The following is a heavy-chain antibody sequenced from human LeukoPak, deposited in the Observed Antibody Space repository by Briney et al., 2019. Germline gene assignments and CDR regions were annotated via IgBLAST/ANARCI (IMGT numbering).Heavy chain of an antibody. CDR2: IYYSGST. V-gene: IGHV4-59*12. D-gene: IGHD3-22*01. Sequence: SETLSLTCTVSGGSLSSYYWSWIRQPPGKGLEWIGYIYYSGSTNYNPSLKSRVTISVDTSKNQFSLKLSSVTAADTAVYYCARGPNYYDSSGYYPDFDYWGQGTLVTVSS. CDR1: GGSLSSYY. CDR3: ARGPNYYDSSGYYPDFDY. J-gene: IGHJ4*02.